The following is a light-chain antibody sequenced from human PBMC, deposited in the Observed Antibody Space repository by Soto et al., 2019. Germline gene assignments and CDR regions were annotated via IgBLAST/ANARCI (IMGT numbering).Light chain of an antibody. Sequence: DIQMTQSPSSVSASVGDRVTITFLASQGISSWLAWYQQKPGKAPKLLIYAASSLQTGVPSRFSGSGSGTDFTLTISSLQPEDFATYYCLQDYRYPPWTFGQGTKVDIK. CDR1: QGISSW. J-gene: IGKJ1*01. CDR2: AAS. V-gene: IGKV1-12*01. CDR3: LQDYRYPPWT.